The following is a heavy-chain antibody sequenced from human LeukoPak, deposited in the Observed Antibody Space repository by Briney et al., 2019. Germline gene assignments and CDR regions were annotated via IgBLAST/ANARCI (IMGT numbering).Heavy chain of an antibody. V-gene: IGHV3-21*01. CDR3: ARGLCGGDCYSD. CDR1: GFTFSTYH. D-gene: IGHD2-21*02. J-gene: IGHJ4*02. CDR2: ISTTSSYI. Sequence: KPGRSLRLSCAASGFTFSTYHMNWVRQAPGKGLEWVSSISTTSSYIYYSDSARGRFTISRDNAKNSLYLQMNSLRAEDTAVYYCARGLCGGDCYSDWGPGTLVTVSS.